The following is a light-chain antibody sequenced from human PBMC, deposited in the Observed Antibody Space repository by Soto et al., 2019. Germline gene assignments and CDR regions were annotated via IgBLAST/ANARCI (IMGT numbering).Light chain of an antibody. CDR3: QLLARLPGT. CDR2: RAS. V-gene: IGKV1-5*03. J-gene: IGKJ5*01. CDR1: DRIGTW. Sequence: EIQMTQSPATLSSSVGDRVTMTCLASDRIGTWLAWYQQRPGKAPRLLIYRASTLESGVTSRFSGSGSGTEFNLTISRLEPKDFAIYYCQLLARLPGTIAQGTRLEIK.